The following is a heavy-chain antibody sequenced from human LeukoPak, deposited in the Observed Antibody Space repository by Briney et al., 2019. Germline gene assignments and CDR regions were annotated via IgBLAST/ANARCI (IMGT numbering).Heavy chain of an antibody. J-gene: IGHJ5*02. V-gene: IGHV4-34*01. CDR3: ARLRFLEWLFKPHGWFDP. D-gene: IGHD3-3*01. CDR1: GGSFSGYY. CDR2: INHSGST. Sequence: SGTLSLTCAVYGGSFSGYYWSWIRQPPGKGLEWIGEINHSGSTNYNPSLKSRVTISVDTSKNQFSLKLSSVTAADTAVYYCARLRFLEWLFKPHGWFDPWGQGTLVTVSS.